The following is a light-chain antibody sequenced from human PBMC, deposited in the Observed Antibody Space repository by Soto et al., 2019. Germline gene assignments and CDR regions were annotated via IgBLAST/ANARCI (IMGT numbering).Light chain of an antibody. CDR1: LPIRHY. V-gene: IGKV1-27*01. J-gene: IGKJ4*01. CDR2: SAS. CDR3: QKYHRAPLT. Sequence: DLQMTQSPSSLSASLGDRGTIXXRASLPIRHYVDGDQQKPGTIPHFXRDSASPLQATGPSPFSGSGAATNFTLTSSSLQPEDVAAYSCQKYHRAPLTFGGGTKVDIK.